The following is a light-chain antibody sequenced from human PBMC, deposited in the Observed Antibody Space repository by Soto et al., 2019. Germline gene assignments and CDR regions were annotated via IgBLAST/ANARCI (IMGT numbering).Light chain of an antibody. CDR2: ATS. CDR3: QKYNSAPLT. V-gene: IGKV1-27*01. CDR1: QGIAPY. Sequence: DVQMTQSPSSLSASVGDRVTITCRASQGIAPYLAWFQQKPGKVPRLLIYATSTLQSGVPSRFSGSGSGTDFTLTICSLQREDVATYYCQKYNSAPLTFGGGTKVEIK. J-gene: IGKJ4*01.